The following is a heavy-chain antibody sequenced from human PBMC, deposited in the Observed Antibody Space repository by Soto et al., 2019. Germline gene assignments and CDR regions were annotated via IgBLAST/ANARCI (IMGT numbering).Heavy chain of an antibody. CDR1: GFTFDDYA. Sequence: SWGVLRLSCAAPGFTFDDYAMHWGRQAPGEGLVCVSGIIWNSGSIAYADSVKGRFTISRDNAKNSLYLQMNSLRAEDTALYYCAKDQGYCSGGTCYYFDSWGQGTRVTVSS. CDR3: AKDQGYCSGGTCYYFDS. J-gene: IGHJ5*01. D-gene: IGHD2-15*01. V-gene: IGHV3-9*01. CDR2: IIWNSGSI.